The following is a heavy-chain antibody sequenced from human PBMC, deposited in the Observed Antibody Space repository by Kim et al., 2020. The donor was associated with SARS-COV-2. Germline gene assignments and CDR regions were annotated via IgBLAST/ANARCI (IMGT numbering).Heavy chain of an antibody. D-gene: IGHD3-3*01. Sequence: GGSLRLSCAASGFTFSNAWMSWVRQAPGKGLEWVGRIKSKTDGGTTDYAAPVKGRFTISRDDSKNTLYLQMNSLKTEDTAVYYCTTGRGLLRFLEWLLYRSGFHGMDVWGQGTTVTVSS. J-gene: IGHJ6*02. CDR1: GFTFSNAW. V-gene: IGHV3-15*01. CDR3: TTGRGLLRFLEWLLYRSGFHGMDV. CDR2: IKSKTDGGTT.